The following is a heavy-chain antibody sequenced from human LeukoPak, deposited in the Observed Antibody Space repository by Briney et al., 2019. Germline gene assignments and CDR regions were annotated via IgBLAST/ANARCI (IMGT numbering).Heavy chain of an antibody. V-gene: IGHV4-34*01. CDR3: SRGSTVLYWFDP. Sequence: SETLSLTCAVYGGSFSGYYWSWIRQPPGKGLEWIGEINHSGSTNYNPSLKSRVTISVDTSKNQFSLKLSPVTAADTAVYYCSRGSTVLYWFDPWGQGTLVTVSS. J-gene: IGHJ5*02. CDR1: GGSFSGYY. CDR2: INHSGST. D-gene: IGHD4-17*01.